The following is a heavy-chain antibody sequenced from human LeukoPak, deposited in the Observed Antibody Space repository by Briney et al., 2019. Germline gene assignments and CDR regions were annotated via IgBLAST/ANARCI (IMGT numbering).Heavy chain of an antibody. CDR3: ARDGAAASLRRLSRPNDWFDP. V-gene: IGHV1-18*01. CDR2: ISAYNGNT. D-gene: IGHD3-16*02. Sequence: ASVKVSCKASGYTFNSYGISWVRQAPGQGLEWMGWISAYNGNTNYAQKFQGRVTMTTDTSTSTAYMELRSLRSDDTAVYYCARDGAAASLRRLSRPNDWFDPWGQGTLVTVSS. J-gene: IGHJ5*02. CDR1: GYTFNSYG.